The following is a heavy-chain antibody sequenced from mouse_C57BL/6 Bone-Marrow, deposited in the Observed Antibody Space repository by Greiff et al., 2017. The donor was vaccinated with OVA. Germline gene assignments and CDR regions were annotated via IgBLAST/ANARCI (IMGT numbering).Heavy chain of an antibody. J-gene: IGHJ2*01. Sequence: EVQGVESGGDLVKPGGSLKLSCAASGFTFSSYGMSWVRQTPDKRLEWVATISSGGSYTYYPDSVKGRFTISRDNAKNTLYLQMSSLKSEDTAMYYCARSFITTVVAPAYWGQGTTLTVSS. CDR2: ISSGGSYT. D-gene: IGHD1-1*01. CDR3: ARSFITTVVAPAY. V-gene: IGHV5-6*01. CDR1: GFTFSSYG.